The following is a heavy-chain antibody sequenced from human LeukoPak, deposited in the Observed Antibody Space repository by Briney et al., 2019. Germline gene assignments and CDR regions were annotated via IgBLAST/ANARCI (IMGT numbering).Heavy chain of an antibody. J-gene: IGHJ5*02. Sequence: CLRLSCAASVVTFDDEAMPWVGHGRAKGREWGGGISWIIGGIGYADCVRGGFATSRDDSTNTVYPHKNRLRDEDTALYPGVREAGYCAPACVKADAFDPWGQGTLVTVSS. CDR3: VREAGYCAPACVKADAFDP. V-gene: IGHV3-9*01. D-gene: IGHD2-15*01. CDR1: VVTFDDEA. CDR2: ISWIIGGI.